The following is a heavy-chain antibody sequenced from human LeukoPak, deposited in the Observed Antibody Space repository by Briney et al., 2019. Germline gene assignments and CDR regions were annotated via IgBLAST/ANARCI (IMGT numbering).Heavy chain of an antibody. CDR3: ARAELPPPRYYYYMDV. D-gene: IGHD1-26*01. Sequence: SETLSLTCIVSGGSISSYYWSWIRQPPGKGLEWIGYIYYSGSTNYNPSLKSRVTISVDTSKNQFSLKLSSVTAADTAVYYCARAELPPPRYYYYMDVWGKGATVTVSS. V-gene: IGHV4-59*01. CDR1: GGSISSYY. J-gene: IGHJ6*03. CDR2: IYYSGST.